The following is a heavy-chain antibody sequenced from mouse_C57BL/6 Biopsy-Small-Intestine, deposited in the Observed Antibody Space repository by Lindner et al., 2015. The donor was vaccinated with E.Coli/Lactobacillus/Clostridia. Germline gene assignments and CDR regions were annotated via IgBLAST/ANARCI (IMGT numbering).Heavy chain of an antibody. CDR1: GYAFSRYW. D-gene: IGHD2-2*01. V-gene: IGHV1-80*01. J-gene: IGHJ2*01. CDR2: IYPGDGDT. Sequence: VQLQESGAELVKPGASVKISCKASGYAFSRYWMNWVKQRPGKGLEWIGQIYPGDGDTNYNGKFKGKATLTADKSSSTVYMQLSSLTSEDSAVYFCARLRGYPDYWGQGTTLTVSS. CDR3: ARLRGYPDY.